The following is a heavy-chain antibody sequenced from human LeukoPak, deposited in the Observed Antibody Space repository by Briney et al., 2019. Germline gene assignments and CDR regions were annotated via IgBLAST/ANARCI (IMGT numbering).Heavy chain of an antibody. D-gene: IGHD3-3*01. CDR2: INHSGST. Sequence: PSETLSLTCAVYGGSFSGYYWSWIRQPQGKGLEWIGEINHSGSTNYNPSLKSRVTISVDTSKNQFSLKLSSVTAADTAVYYCARGPVRFLSRRNRWFDPWGQGTLVTVSS. CDR1: GGSFSGYY. J-gene: IGHJ5*02. CDR3: ARGPVRFLSRRNRWFDP. V-gene: IGHV4-34*01.